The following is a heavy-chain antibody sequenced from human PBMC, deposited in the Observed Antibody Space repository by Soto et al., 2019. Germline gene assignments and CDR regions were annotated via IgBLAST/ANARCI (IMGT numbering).Heavy chain of an antibody. Sequence: SETLSLTCTVSGGSISSYYWSWIRQPPGKGLEWIGYIYYSGSTNYNPSLKSRVTISVDTSKNQFSLKLSSVTAADTAVYYCASAILTGDSSGLDYWGQGTLVTVSS. CDR2: IYYSGST. J-gene: IGHJ4*02. D-gene: IGHD3-22*01. CDR1: GGSISSYY. V-gene: IGHV4-59*01. CDR3: ASAILTGDSSGLDY.